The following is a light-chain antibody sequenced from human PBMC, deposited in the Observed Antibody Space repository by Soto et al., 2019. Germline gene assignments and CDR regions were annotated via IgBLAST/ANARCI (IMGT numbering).Light chain of an antibody. Sequence: EIVMTHSPVTLSLSPGERATLSFSASQSVSSNLAWYQQKPGQAPRLLIYAASLRATGIPDRFSVSGSGTDFTPSISRLQPEDFAVYCCQHYGGPPRTFGQGTKVDIK. CDR1: QSVSSN. CDR3: QHYGGPPRT. J-gene: IGKJ1*01. V-gene: IGKV3-20*01. CDR2: AAS.